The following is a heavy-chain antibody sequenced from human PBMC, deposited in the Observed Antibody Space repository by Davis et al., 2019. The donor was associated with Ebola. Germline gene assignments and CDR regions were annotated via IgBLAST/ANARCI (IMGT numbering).Heavy chain of an antibody. CDR3: ARDHFTMVHGSTGGFDY. Sequence: SVKVSCKASGGTFSSYAISWVRQAPGQGLEWMGGIIPIFGTANYAQKFQGRVTITADESTSTAYMELSSLRSEDTAVYYCARDHFTMVHGSTGGFDYWGQGTLVTVSS. CDR2: IIPIFGTA. V-gene: IGHV1-69*13. D-gene: IGHD3-10*01. J-gene: IGHJ4*02. CDR1: GGTFSSYA.